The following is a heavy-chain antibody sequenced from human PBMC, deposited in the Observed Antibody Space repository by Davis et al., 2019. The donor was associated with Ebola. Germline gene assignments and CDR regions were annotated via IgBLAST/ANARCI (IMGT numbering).Heavy chain of an antibody. CDR1: GFTFTSSA. CDR3: ARGGRALLMDV. V-gene: IGHV1-58*01. J-gene: IGHJ6*02. CDR2: FVVGSGNT. Sequence: SVKVSCKASGFTFTSSAVQWVRQARGQRLEWIGWFVVGSGNTNYAQTFQERVTITRDMSTSTAYMELSSLRSEDTAVYYCARGGRALLMDVWGQGTTVTVSS.